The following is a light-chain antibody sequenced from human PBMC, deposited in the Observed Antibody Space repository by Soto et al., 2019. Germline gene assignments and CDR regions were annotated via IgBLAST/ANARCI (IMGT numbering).Light chain of an antibody. V-gene: IGLV3-21*04. CDR2: YDS. Sequence: SYELTQPPSVSVAPEKTATITCGGTNIGDKRVHWYRQKPGQAPVLLISYDSDRPSGIPERFSGSNSGNTATLTISRVEAGYEADYYCQVWDIMTNNYVFGGGTKVTVL. CDR1: NIGDKR. J-gene: IGLJ1*01. CDR3: QVWDIMTNNYV.